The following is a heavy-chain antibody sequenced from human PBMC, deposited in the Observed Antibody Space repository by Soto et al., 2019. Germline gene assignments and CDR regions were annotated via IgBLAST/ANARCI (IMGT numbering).Heavy chain of an antibody. CDR3: AREIWSGSYYRGFGDYYYYGMDV. D-gene: IGHD1-26*01. V-gene: IGHV3-21*01. CDR2: ISGSSSDI. CDR1: GFTFSSYA. Sequence: GGSLRLSCAASGFTFSSYAMSWVRQAPGEGLEWVSAISGSSSDIYYADSVKGRFTISRDNAKNSLYLQMNSLRAEDTAVYYCAREIWSGSYYRGFGDYYYYGMDVWGQGTTVTVSS. J-gene: IGHJ6*02.